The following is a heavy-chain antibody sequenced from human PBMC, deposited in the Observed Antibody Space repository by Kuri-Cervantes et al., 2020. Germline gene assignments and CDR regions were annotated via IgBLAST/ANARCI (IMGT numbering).Heavy chain of an antibody. J-gene: IGHJ3*02. CDR3: AHTDGRQYNWNYNTLDAFDI. CDR2: IYWNDDK. V-gene: IGHV2-5*01. D-gene: IGHD1-7*01. Sequence: SGPTLVKPTQILTLTCTFSGFSLSTSGVGVGWIRQPPGKALEWLALIYWNDDKRYSPTLRSRLTITKDTSKNQVVLTMTNMDPVDTATYYCAHTDGRQYNWNYNTLDAFDIWGQGTMVTVSS. CDR1: GFSLSTSGVG.